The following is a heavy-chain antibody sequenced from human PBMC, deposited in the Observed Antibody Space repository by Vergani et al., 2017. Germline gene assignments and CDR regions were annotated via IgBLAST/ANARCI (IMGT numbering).Heavy chain of an antibody. Sequence: QVQLVESGGGVVQPGRSLRLSCVMSGFTVTNYAIFWVRQAPGKGLEWVSVIWHDGGNKHFADSVAGRFPISRYDSKKTVYLEMTNLRAEDTAVYYCASERSSYGSGSYNPSWFDPWGQGTLVTVSS. J-gene: IGHJ5*02. CDR3: ASERSSYGSGSYNPSWFDP. CDR1: GFTVTNYA. V-gene: IGHV3-33*01. CDR2: IWHDGGNK. D-gene: IGHD3-10*01.